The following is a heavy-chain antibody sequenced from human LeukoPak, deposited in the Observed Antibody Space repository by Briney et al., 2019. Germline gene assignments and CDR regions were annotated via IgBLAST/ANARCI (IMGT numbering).Heavy chain of an antibody. V-gene: IGHV1-18*01. CDR2: TSGYNGNR. J-gene: IGHJ3*02. D-gene: IGHD3-22*01. CDR1: GYTFSGYG. CDR3: ARDWNYYDSSAYYQTALDI. Sequence: ASVKVSCKXSGYTFSGYGISWVRQAPGQALEWMGWTSGYNGNRNYTRKLQGRVTMTTDTATSTAYMELRSLRFDDTAVYYCARDWNYYDSSAYYQTALDIWGQGTAVTVSS.